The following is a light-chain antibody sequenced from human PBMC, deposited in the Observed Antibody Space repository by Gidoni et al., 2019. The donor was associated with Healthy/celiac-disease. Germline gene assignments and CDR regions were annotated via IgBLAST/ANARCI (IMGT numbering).Light chain of an antibody. CDR1: ALPKQY. V-gene: IGLV3-25*03. CDR2: KGS. CDR3: QSADSSGTYRV. J-gene: IGLJ3*02. Sequence: SYELTQPPSVSVSPGQTARITCPGDALPKQYAYWYQQKPGQAPVLVIYKGSERPSGIPERFSGSSSGTTVTLTISGVQAEDEAEYYCQSADSSGTYRVFGGGTKLTVL.